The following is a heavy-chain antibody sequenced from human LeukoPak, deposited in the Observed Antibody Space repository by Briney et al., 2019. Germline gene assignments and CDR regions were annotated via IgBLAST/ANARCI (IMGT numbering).Heavy chain of an antibody. CDR1: GYTFTGYY. Sequence: ASVKVSCKASGYTFTGYYMHWVRQAPGQGLEWMGWINPNSGGTNYAQKFQGRVTMTRDTSISTAYMELSSLRSEDTAVYYCARDIEHCSGGSCYDGVYWGQGTLVTVSS. V-gene: IGHV1-2*02. D-gene: IGHD2-15*01. CDR2: INPNSGGT. J-gene: IGHJ4*02. CDR3: ARDIEHCSGGSCYDGVY.